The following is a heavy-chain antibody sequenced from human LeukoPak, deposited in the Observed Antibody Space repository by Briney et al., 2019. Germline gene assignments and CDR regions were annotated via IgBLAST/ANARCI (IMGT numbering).Heavy chain of an antibody. CDR2: INHSGGT. D-gene: IGHD1-26*01. J-gene: IGHJ3*02. CDR3: ARLVGAPRNDAFDI. V-gene: IGHV4-34*01. CDR1: GGSFSGYY. Sequence: SETLSLTCAVYGGSFSGYYWSWIRQPPGKGLEWIGEINHSGGTTYNPSLKSRVTISVDTSKNQFSLKLSSVTAADTAVYYCARLVGAPRNDAFDIWGQGTMVTVSS.